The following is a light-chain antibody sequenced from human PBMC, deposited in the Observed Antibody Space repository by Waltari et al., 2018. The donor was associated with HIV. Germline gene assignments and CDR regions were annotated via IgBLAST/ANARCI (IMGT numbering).Light chain of an antibody. CDR3: SSYTSSRTLV. CDR2: EVN. J-gene: IGLJ3*02. CDR1: SSDVGGYNY. V-gene: IGLV2-14*01. Sequence: QSALTQPASVSGSPGQSLTLSCTGTSSDVGGYNYVSWYQQHPDKAPKLVIFEVNKRPSGVSNRFSGSKSGNTASLTISGLQAEDEADYYCSSYTSSRTLVFGGGTKLTVL.